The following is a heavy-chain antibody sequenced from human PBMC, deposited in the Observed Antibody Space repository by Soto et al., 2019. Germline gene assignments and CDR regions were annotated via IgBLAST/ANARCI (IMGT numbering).Heavy chain of an antibody. Sequence: PGGSLRLSCAASGFTFSSYAMSWVRQAPGKGLEWVSAISGSGGSTYYADSVKGRFTISRDNSKNTLYLQMDSLRAEDTAVYYCAEDLRLLWFGELSLDYWGQGTLVTVSS. D-gene: IGHD3-10*01. CDR2: ISGSGGST. V-gene: IGHV3-23*01. CDR3: AEDLRLLWFGELSLDY. CDR1: GFTFSSYA. J-gene: IGHJ4*02.